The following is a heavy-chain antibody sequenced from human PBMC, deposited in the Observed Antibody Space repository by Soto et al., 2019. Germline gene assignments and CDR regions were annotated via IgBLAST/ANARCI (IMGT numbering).Heavy chain of an antibody. D-gene: IGHD3-22*01. CDR3: VRWYYYDSNGYDQDMYAFDI. V-gene: IGHV3-21*01. CDR1: GFSLSSYS. Sequence: GGSLRLSCAASGFSLSSYSMNWVRQAPGKGLEWVSSISSSSSYIYYADSVKGRFTISRDNAKNSLYLQMNSLRAEDTAVYYCVRWYYYDSNGYDQDMYAFDIWGQGTMVTVSS. CDR2: ISSSSSYI. J-gene: IGHJ3*02.